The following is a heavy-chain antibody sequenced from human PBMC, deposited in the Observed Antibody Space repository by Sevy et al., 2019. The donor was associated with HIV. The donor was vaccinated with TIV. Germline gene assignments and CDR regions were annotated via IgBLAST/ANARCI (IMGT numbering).Heavy chain of an antibody. V-gene: IGHV3-48*01. CDR3: ARPYCSSTSCYDDYYYYGMDV. D-gene: IGHD2-2*01. CDR1: GFTFSSYS. J-gene: IGHJ6*02. CDR2: ISSSSSTI. Sequence: GGSLRLSCAASGFTFSSYSMNWVRQAPGKGLEWVSYISSSSSTIYYADSVKGLFTISRDNAKNSLYLQMNSLRAEDTAVHYCARPYCSSTSCYDDYYYYGMDVWGQGTTVTVSS.